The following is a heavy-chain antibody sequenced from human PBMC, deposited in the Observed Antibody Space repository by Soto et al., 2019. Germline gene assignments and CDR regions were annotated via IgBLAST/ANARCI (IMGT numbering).Heavy chain of an antibody. J-gene: IGHJ4*02. CDR3: ARDGSYQLLSAYPDY. CDR1: GFTFSSYS. Sequence: EVQLVESGGGLVQPWGSLRLSCAASGFTFSSYSMNWVRQAPGKGLEWVSYISSSSSTIYYADSVKGRFTSSRDNAKKSLYRKMNSLRAKDPAVYYCARDGSYQLLSAYPDYWGQGTLVTVSS. V-gene: IGHV3-48*01. CDR2: ISSSSSTI. D-gene: IGHD2-2*01.